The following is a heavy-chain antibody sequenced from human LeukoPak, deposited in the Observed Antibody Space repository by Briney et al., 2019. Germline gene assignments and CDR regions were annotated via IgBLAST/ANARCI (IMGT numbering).Heavy chain of an antibody. J-gene: IGHJ6*02. Sequence: PGGSLRLSCAASGFDYMQYDMNCLRQAPGKGLEWVSFISSTSDYIYYADSVKGRFTISRDNPKNSLYLQMSSLREEDTAVYYCGEKSTSNPASRDVWGQGATVTVSS. V-gene: IGHV3-21*06. CDR2: ISSTSDYI. CDR3: GEKSTSNPASRDV. D-gene: IGHD2-2*01. CDR1: GFDYMQYD.